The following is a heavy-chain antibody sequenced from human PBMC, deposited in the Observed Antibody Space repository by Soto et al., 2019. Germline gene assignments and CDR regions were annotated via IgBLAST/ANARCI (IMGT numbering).Heavy chain of an antibody. CDR1: GFTFSSCA. CDR2: ISGSGGST. Sequence: GGSLRLSCAASGFTFSSCAMSWVRQAPGKGLEWVSAISGSGGSTYYADSVKGRFTISRDNSKNTLYLQMNSLRAEDTAVYYCAKERASSGWYEGWEPAPPHDAFAIWGQGTMVTVSS. V-gene: IGHV3-23*01. D-gene: IGHD6-19*01. CDR3: AKERASSGWYEGWEPAPPHDAFAI. J-gene: IGHJ3*02.